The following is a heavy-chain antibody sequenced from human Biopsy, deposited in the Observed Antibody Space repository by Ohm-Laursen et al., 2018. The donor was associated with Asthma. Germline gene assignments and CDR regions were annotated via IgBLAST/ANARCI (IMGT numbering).Heavy chain of an antibody. CDR1: GGSISSDDYY. V-gene: IGHV4-30-4*01. J-gene: IGHJ4*02. CDR3: ARERVTAMVTYFDY. Sequence: SQTLSLTCTVSGGSISSDDYYWSWIRQAPGKGLEWIAYIYSSGDTYYSPSLKSRVSISLDTSKNHFSLKLSSVTAADTAVYYCARERVTAMVTYFDYWGQGTLVTVSS. CDR2: IYSSGDT. D-gene: IGHD5-18*01.